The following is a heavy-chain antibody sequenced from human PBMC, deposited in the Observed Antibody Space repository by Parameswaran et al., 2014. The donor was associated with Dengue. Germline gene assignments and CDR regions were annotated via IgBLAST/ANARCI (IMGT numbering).Heavy chain of an antibody. Sequence: VRQAPGKGLEWIGEINHSGSTNYNPSLKSRVTISVDTSKNQFSLKLSSVTAADTAVYYCARAKGRYFDWYFFDYWGQGTLVTVSS. CDR2: INHSGST. D-gene: IGHD3-9*01. J-gene: IGHJ4*02. CDR3: ARAKGRYFDWYFFDY. V-gene: IGHV4-34*01.